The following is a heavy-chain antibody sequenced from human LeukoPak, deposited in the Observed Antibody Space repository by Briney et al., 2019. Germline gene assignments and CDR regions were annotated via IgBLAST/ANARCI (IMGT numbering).Heavy chain of an antibody. D-gene: IGHD5-24*01. V-gene: IGHV3-21*01. CDR3: ARDREDGCEAFDI. CDR2: ISSSSSYI. J-gene: IGHJ3*02. Sequence: GGSLRLSCAASGFTFSSYSMNWVRQAPGKGLEWVSSISSSSSYIYYADSVKGRFTISRDNAKNSLYLQMNSLRAEDTAVYYCARDREDGCEAFDIWGQGTMVTVSS. CDR1: GFTFSSYS.